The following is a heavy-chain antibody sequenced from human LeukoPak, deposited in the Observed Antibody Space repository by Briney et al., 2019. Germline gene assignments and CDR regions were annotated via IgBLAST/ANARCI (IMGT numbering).Heavy chain of an antibody. CDR3: ARGSLSGSYPFDY. V-gene: IGHV4-4*07. D-gene: IGHD1-26*01. Sequence: SETLSLTCTVSGGSITNYNWNWIRQPAGKGLEWIGRIYTSGSTNYNPSLKSRVTMSVDTSKNQFSLKLSSVTAADTAVYYCARGSLSGSYPFDYWGQGTLVTVSS. CDR2: IYTSGST. J-gene: IGHJ4*02. CDR1: GGSITNYN.